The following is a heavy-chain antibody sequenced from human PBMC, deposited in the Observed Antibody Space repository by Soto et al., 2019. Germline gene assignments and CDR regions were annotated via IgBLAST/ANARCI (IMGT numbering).Heavy chain of an antibody. CDR1: GFTISNSA. V-gene: IGHV3-23*01. J-gene: IGHJ2*01. Sequence: EEQVLESGGGLVQPGGSLRLSCAASGFTISNSAMAWVRQAPGQGLEWVSAMDGGSTNTHYADSVQGRFTISRDSSKNSLFLQMDSLRADDTALYYCAKDIWGYSFNLWGRCTLVTVSS. CDR3: AKDIWGYSFNL. D-gene: IGHD3-16*01. CDR2: MDGGSTNT.